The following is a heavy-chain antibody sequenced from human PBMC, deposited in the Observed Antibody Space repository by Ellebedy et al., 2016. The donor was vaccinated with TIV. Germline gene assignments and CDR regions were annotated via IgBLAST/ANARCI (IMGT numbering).Heavy chain of an antibody. CDR1: GFTFSSYA. Sequence: PGGSLRLSCAASGFTFSSYAMHWVRQAPGKGLEWVAVMSNDGSNTYYVDSVRGRFTISRDSSKNTLYLQMNSLRVEDTAVYFCAKDSGRSGWISDYWGQGTLVTVSS. D-gene: IGHD3-10*01. J-gene: IGHJ4*02. V-gene: IGHV3-30*18. CDR2: MSNDGSNT. CDR3: AKDSGRSGWISDY.